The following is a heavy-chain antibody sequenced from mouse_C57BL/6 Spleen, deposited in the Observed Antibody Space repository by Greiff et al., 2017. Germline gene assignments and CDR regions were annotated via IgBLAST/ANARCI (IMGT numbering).Heavy chain of an antibody. Sequence: QVQLQQPGAELVRPGSSVKLSCKASGYTFTSYWKHWVKQRPIQGLVWIGNIDPSDSETHYNQKFKDKATLTVDKSSSTAYMQLSSLTSEDSAVYYCARLVTTVVATNAMDYWGQGTSVTVSS. D-gene: IGHD1-1*01. J-gene: IGHJ4*01. CDR3: ARLVTTVVATNAMDY. V-gene: IGHV1-52*01. CDR1: GYTFTSYW. CDR2: IDPSDSET.